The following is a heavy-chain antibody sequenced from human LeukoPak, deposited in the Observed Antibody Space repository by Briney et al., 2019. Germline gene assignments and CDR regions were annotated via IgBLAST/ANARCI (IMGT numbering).Heavy chain of an antibody. J-gene: IGHJ6*02. CDR2: ISISSTYI. D-gene: IGHD5-12*01. Sequence: GGSLRLSCVASGFTFSDYTMNWVRQAPGKGLEWVSSISISSTYIYYAASVRGRFTISRDNAKNSLYLQMNSLRGEDAAVYYCARDSGYGDYDSTYYYYYYGMDVWGQGTTVTVSS. CDR1: GFTFSDYT. CDR3: ARDSGYGDYDSTYYYYYYGMDV. V-gene: IGHV3-21*01.